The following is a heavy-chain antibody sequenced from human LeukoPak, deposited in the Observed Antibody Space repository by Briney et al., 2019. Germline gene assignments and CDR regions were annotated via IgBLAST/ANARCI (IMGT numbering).Heavy chain of an antibody. J-gene: IGHJ4*02. D-gene: IGHD4-23*01. Sequence: GGSLRLSCAASGFTFSSYGMHWVRQAPGKGLEWVAVISYDGSNKYYADSVKGRFTISRDNSKNTLYLQMNSLRAEDTAVYYCAKDSWTTVVTPQTLPDYWGQGTLVTVSS. CDR2: ISYDGSNK. CDR1: GFTFSSYG. V-gene: IGHV3-30*18. CDR3: AKDSWTTVVTPQTLPDY.